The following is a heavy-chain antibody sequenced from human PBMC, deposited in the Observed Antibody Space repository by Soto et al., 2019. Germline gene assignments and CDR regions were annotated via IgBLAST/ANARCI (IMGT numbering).Heavy chain of an antibody. J-gene: IGHJ5*02. CDR2: IYYTGNT. Sequence: SETLFLTCSVSGDSIKGGGYFWGWVRQPPGKGLEWIGSIYYTGNTYYSPSLRSRVAMSVDTSNNGFSLRLTTLTAVDTDVYSCSRHRLPTGGSRYGGVSYFDPWRQGILVTVS. V-gene: IGHV4-39*01. D-gene: IGHD5-12*01. CDR3: SRHRLPTGGSRYGGVSYFDP. CDR1: GDSIKGGGYF.